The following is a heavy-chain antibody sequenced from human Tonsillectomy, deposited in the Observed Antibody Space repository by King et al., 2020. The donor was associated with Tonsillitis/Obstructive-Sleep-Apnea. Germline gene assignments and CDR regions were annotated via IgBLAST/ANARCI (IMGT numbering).Heavy chain of an antibody. CDR1: GFTFSSYS. CDR3: AGPYPCGGDCYLDY. J-gene: IGHJ4*02. D-gene: IGHD2-21*01. CDR2: ISSSSSYI. Sequence: EVQLVESGGGLVKPGGSLRLSCAASGFTFSSYSMNWVRQAPGKGLEWVSSISSSSSYIYYADSVKGRFTISRDNAKNSLYLQMNSLRAEDTAVYYCAGPYPCGGDCYLDYWGQGTLVTVSS. V-gene: IGHV3-21*01.